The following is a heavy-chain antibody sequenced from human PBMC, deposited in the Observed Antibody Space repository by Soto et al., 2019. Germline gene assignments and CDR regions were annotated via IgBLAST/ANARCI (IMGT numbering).Heavy chain of an antibody. Sequence: GGSLRLSCVASGFTFENYAMSWVRQAPGKGLEWVSAISGSGGTTYYSDSVKGRFTISRDNSKNTVYLQMDDLRVEDAAEYFCAKDSWAIFGVPAGEYYAMDVWGQGTTVTVSS. V-gene: IGHV3-23*01. CDR1: GFTFENYA. CDR2: ISGSGGTT. J-gene: IGHJ6*02. D-gene: IGHD3-3*01. CDR3: AKDSWAIFGVPAGEYYAMDV.